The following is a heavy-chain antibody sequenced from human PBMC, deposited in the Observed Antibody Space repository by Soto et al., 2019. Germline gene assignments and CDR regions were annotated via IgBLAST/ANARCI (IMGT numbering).Heavy chain of an antibody. J-gene: IGHJ4*02. CDR3: ARDNYYDSSGYRHLDY. Sequence: QVQLVESGGGVVQPGRSLRLSCAASGFTFSSYAMHWVRQAPGKGLEWVAVISYDGSNKYYADSVEGRFTISRDSSKNTLYLQMNSLRAEDTAVYYCARDNYYDSSGYRHLDYWGQGSLVTVSS. CDR2: ISYDGSNK. D-gene: IGHD3-22*01. V-gene: IGHV3-30-3*01. CDR1: GFTFSSYA.